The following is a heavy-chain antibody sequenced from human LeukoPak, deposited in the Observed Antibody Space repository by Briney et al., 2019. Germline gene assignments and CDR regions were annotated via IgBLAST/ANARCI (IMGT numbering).Heavy chain of an antibody. CDR3: ARGEVGAYYFDY. CDR1: GHTFTGYY. Sequence: ASVRVSCKASGHTFTGYYMHWVRQAPGQGLEWMGWINPNSGSTNYAQKFQGRVTMTRDTSISTAYMELSRLRSDDTAVYYCARGEVGAYYFDYWGQGTLVTVSS. CDR2: INPNSGST. D-gene: IGHD1-26*01. J-gene: IGHJ4*02. V-gene: IGHV1-2*02.